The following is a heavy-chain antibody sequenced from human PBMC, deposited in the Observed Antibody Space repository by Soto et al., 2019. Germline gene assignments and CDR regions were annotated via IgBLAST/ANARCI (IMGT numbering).Heavy chain of an antibody. CDR3: ARRHADYYGSGSYDY. CDR1: GGSISSSSYY. Sequence: QLQLQESGPGLVKPSETLSLTCTVSGGSISSSSYYWGWIRQPPGKGLEWIGSIYYSGSTYYNPSLKSRVTISVDTSKNQFSLKLSSVTAADTAVYYCARRHADYYGSGSYDYWGQGTLVTVSS. V-gene: IGHV4-39*01. CDR2: IYYSGST. J-gene: IGHJ4*02. D-gene: IGHD3-10*01.